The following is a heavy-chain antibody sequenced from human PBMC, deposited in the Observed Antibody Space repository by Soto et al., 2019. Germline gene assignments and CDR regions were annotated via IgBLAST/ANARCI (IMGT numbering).Heavy chain of an antibody. V-gene: IGHV3-15*01. CDR2: IKSKTDGGTT. J-gene: IGHJ4*02. D-gene: IGHD2-15*01. CDR3: TTDPVVVAATLSDY. CDR1: GFTFSNAW. Sequence: GGSLRLSCAASGFTFSNAWMSWVRQAPGKGLEWVGRIKSKTDGGTTDYAAPVKGRFTISRDDSKNTLYLQMNSLKTEDTAVYYCTTDPVVVAATLSDYWGQGTLVTVSS.